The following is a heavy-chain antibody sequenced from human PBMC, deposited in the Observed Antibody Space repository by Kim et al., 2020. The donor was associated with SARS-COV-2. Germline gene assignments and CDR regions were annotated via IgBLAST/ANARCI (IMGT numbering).Heavy chain of an antibody. V-gene: IGHV3-66*01. Sequence: GGSLRLSGVVSGFTVSNTYMSWVRQAPGKGLEWVSIIYGGGSTYYADSVKGRLTISRDDSKNTVYLQMNSLRAEDTAVYFCAREPSTYFDYWGQGTLVTVSS. CDR2: IYGGGST. CDR3: AREPSTYFDY. J-gene: IGHJ4*02. CDR1: GFTVSNTY.